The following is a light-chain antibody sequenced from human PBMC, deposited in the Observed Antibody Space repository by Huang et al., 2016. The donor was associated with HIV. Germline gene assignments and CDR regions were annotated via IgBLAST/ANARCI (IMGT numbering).Light chain of an antibody. CDR1: ESIGSD. Sequence: ELLMTQSPATLSVSPGDRVSLSCRAGESIGSDLAWYQQGPGQAPRLLIYGTSTRASGVPARFSGGGSGTDVTLTITSLQSEDFVIYYCQQYNKWPYTFGLGTKLEIK. J-gene: IGKJ2*01. CDR3: QQYNKWPYT. V-gene: IGKV3-15*01. CDR2: GTS.